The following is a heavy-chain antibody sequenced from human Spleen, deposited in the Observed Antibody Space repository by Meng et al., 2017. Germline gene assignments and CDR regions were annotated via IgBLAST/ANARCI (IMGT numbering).Heavy chain of an antibody. J-gene: IGHJ5*02. V-gene: IGHV1-3*01. CDR2: VIAGSGQT. Sequence: QVQLVQSGAEVKKPGASVRISCKASGYTFTTYTIQWARQAPGQSLEWMGWVIAGSGQTRYSQKLQGRVAITRDTSASTVYMDLSSLISEDTAVYYCARGYCSSTSCLELARFDPWGQGTLVTVSS. CDR1: GYTFTTYT. D-gene: IGHD2-2*01. CDR3: ARGYCSSTSCLELARFDP.